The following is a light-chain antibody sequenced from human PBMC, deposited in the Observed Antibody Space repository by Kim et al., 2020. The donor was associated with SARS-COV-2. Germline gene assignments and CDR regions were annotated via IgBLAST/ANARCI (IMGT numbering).Light chain of an antibody. V-gene: IGKV3-11*01. J-gene: IGKJ4*01. CDR3: QQRNIWPLT. CDR2: GAS. CDR1: QSVSSY. Sequence: EIVLTQSPATLSLSPGERATLSCRASQSVSSYLAWYQQKPGQAPRLVIYGASNRATGIPARFSGSGSVTDFTLTISSLEPEDFAVYYCQQRNIWPLTFGGGTKVDIK.